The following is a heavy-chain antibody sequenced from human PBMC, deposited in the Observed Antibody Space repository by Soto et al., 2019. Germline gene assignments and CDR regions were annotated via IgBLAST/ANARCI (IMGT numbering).Heavy chain of an antibody. CDR2: ITASRGTT. V-gene: IGHV3-23*01. J-gene: IGHJ3*02. CDR1: GFTFSSFS. D-gene: IGHD1-7*01. CDR3: AKCIQVQWNYDAFHI. Sequence: EVKLLESGGGLVQPGGSLRLSCAASGFTFSSFSMSWVRQAPGKGLEWVSHITASRGTTYYADSVKGRFTISRDSSRSTVYLQMNNLRAEDTALYYCAKCIQVQWNYDAFHIWGQGTMVTVSS.